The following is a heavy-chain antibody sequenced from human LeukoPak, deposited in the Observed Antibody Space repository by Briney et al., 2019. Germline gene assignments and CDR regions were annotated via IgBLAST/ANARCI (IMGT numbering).Heavy chain of an antibody. CDR3: AGGPRGDYYYYYMDV. CDR1: GGTFSSYA. J-gene: IGHJ6*03. CDR2: IIPILGIA. V-gene: IGHV1-69*04. Sequence: ASVKVSRKASGGTFSSYAISWVRQAPGQGLEWMGRIIPILGIANYAQKFQGRVTITADESTSTAYMELSSLRSEDTAVYYCAGGPRGDYYYYYMDVWGKGTTVTVSS.